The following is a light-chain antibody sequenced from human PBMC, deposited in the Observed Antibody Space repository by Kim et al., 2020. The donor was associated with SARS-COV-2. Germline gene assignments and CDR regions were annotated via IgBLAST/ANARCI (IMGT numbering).Light chain of an antibody. CDR3: QQYGSSPKLT. J-gene: IGKJ4*01. Sequence: PGERATLSCRASQSVSSSYLAWYQQKPGQAPRLLIYGASSRATGIPDRFSGSGSGTDFTLTISRLEPEDVAVYYCQQYGSSPKLTFGGGTKVDIK. CDR1: QSVSSSY. CDR2: GAS. V-gene: IGKV3-20*01.